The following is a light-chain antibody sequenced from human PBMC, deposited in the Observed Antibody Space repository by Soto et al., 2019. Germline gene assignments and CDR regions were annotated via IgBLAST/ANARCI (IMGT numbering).Light chain of an antibody. CDR1: QSVSSSY. CDR3: HQYGSSRT. CDR2: GAS. Sequence: EIVLTQSPGTLSLSPGERATLSCRASQSVSSSYLAWYQQNPGQAPRLLIYGASSRATGIPDRFSGSGSETDFTLTISRLEPEDFEVYYCHQYGSSRTFGQGTKLEIK. J-gene: IGKJ1*01. V-gene: IGKV3-20*01.